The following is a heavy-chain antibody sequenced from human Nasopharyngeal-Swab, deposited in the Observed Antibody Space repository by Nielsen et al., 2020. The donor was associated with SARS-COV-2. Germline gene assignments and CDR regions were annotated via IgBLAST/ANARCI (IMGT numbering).Heavy chain of an antibody. Sequence: GSLRLSCAVYGGSFSGYYWSWIRQPPGKGLEWIGEINHSGSTNYNPSLKSRVIISVDTSKNQFSLKLSSVTAADTAAYYCARGSSTYYYGSGSYYVGKYYYYGMDVWGQGTTVIVSS. J-gene: IGHJ6*02. V-gene: IGHV4-34*01. CDR1: GGSFSGYY. CDR3: ARGSSTYYYGSGSYYVGKYYYYGMDV. CDR2: INHSGST. D-gene: IGHD3-10*01.